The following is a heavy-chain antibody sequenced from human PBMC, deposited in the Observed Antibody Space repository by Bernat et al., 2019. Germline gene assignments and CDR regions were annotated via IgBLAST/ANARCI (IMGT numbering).Heavy chain of an antibody. V-gene: IGHV1-69*04. D-gene: IGHD3-16*01. CDR1: GGTFSSYA. CDR3: ARDMESAVHLVLNWFDP. J-gene: IGHJ5*02. Sequence: QVQLVQSGAEVKKPGSSVKVSCKASGGTFSSYAISWVRQAPGQGLEWMGRIIPILGIANYAQKFQGRVTITADKSTSTAYMELSSLRSEDTAVYYCARDMESAVHLVLNWFDPWGQGTLVTVSS. CDR2: IIPILGIA.